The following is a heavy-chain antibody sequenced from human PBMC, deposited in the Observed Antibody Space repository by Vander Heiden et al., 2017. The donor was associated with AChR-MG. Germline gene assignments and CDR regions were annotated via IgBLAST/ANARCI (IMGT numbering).Heavy chain of an antibody. Sequence: DVQLVEYGGGLVQPGGSLRLSCAASGFSFTTYHMNSVRQTPGKGLEWVSYISSSGTVIYYADSVKCRFTISRDNAKSSLNLQMDSLRAEDTAVYYCARGEGIPAAEDYSYYYGLDVWGQGTTVTVSS. CDR2: ISSSGTVI. J-gene: IGHJ6*02. CDR3: ARGEGIPAAEDYSYYYGLDV. V-gene: IGHV3-48*03. CDR1: GFSFTTYH. D-gene: IGHD2-2*01.